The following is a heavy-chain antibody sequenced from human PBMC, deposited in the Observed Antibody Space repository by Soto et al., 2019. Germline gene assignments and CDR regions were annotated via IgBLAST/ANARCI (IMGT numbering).Heavy chain of an antibody. V-gene: IGHV3-74*01. D-gene: IGHD3-10*01. Sequence: DVQLVESGGGLIQPGGSLRLSCAASGFTLSGYWMHWVRHAPGEGLVWVSRIDSDGSSTDYADSVKGRFTISRDNAKNTLYLQMDSLRAEDTGVYYCASSGSYPIAWFDPWGQGTQVTVSS. CDR1: GFTLSGYW. CDR2: IDSDGSST. CDR3: ASSGSYPIAWFDP. J-gene: IGHJ5*02.